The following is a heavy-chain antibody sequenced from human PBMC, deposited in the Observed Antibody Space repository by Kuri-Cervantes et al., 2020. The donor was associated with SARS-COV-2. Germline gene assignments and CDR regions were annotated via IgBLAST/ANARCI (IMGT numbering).Heavy chain of an antibody. CDR3: AHLEGYYDSSGYYDY. V-gene: IGHV4-59*01. CDR2: IYYSGST. J-gene: IGHJ4*02. D-gene: IGHD3-22*01. Sequence: GSLRLSCDVSGDSISSTYWSWIRQPPGKGLEWIGYIYYSGSTNYNPSLKSRVTISVDTSKNQFSLKLSSVTAADTAVYYCAHLEGYYDSSGYYDYWGQGTLVTVSS. CDR1: GDSISSTY.